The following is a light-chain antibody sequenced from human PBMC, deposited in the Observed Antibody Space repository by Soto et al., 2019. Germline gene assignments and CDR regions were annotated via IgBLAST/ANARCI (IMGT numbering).Light chain of an antibody. Sequence: QSALTQPPSVSGAPGQRVTISCSGSGSDIGAGYDVHWYQQLPGKAPKLLIFGHANRPSGVPDRFSASTSGTSASLAISGLQVDDEADYDRQSYASSRSAVFGPGTKVTVL. CDR2: GHA. CDR3: QSYASSRSAV. CDR1: GSDIGAGYD. J-gene: IGLJ1*01. V-gene: IGLV1-40*01.